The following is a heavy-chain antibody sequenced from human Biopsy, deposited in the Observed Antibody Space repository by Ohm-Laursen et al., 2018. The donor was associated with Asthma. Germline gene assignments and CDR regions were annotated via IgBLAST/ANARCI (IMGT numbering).Heavy chain of an antibody. J-gene: IGHJ4*02. CDR1: GFTFSSYG. V-gene: IGHV3-30*03. Sequence: SLRLSCTASGFTFSSYGMHWVRQAPGKGLEWVAVISYDGSNKYYADSVKGRFTISRNNSKNTLYLQMNSLRAEDTAVYYCASQSSGPDFWSGYYYFDYWGQGTLVTVSS. CDR2: ISYDGSNK. D-gene: IGHD3-3*01. CDR3: ASQSSGPDFWSGYYYFDY.